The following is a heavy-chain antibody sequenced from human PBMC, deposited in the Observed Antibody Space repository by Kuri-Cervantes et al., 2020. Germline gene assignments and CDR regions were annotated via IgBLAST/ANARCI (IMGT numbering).Heavy chain of an antibody. D-gene: IGHD5-24*01. J-gene: IGHJ6*02. Sequence: GESLKISCAASGFTFSSYSMNWVRQAPGKGLEWVSYISSSSSTIYYADSVKGRFTISRDNAKNSLYLQMSSLRDEDTAAYYCARDRGGYPPSRYGMDVWGQGTTVTVSS. CDR1: GFTFSSYS. CDR3: ARDRGGYPPSRYGMDV. V-gene: IGHV3-48*02. CDR2: ISSSSSTI.